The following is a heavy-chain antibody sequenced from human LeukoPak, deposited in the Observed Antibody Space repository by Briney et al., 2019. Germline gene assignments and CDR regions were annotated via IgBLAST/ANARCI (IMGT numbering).Heavy chain of an antibody. Sequence: SETLSLTCTVSGGSVSSGSYYWSWIRQPPGQGLEWIGYVYYSGTTNYNPSLKSRVTISVDTSRNQFSLMLSSVTAADTAVYYCARGVKVAVASSYHYGLDVWGQGTTVTVSS. CDR2: VYYSGTT. D-gene: IGHD6-19*01. J-gene: IGHJ6*02. CDR1: GGSVSSGSYY. V-gene: IGHV4-61*01. CDR3: ARGVKVAVASSYHYGLDV.